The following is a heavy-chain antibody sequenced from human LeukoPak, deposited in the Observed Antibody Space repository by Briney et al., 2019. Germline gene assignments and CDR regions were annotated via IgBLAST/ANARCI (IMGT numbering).Heavy chain of an antibody. D-gene: IGHD5-18*01. CDR2: IIPILGIA. V-gene: IGHV1-69*04. Sequence: SVKVSCKASGGTFSSYAISWVRQAPGQGLEWMGRIIPILGIANYAQKFQGRVTITADKSTSTAYMELSSLRSEDTAVYYCARDRSYGYDYWGQGTLVTVSS. CDR1: GGTFSSYA. CDR3: ARDRSYGYDY. J-gene: IGHJ4*02.